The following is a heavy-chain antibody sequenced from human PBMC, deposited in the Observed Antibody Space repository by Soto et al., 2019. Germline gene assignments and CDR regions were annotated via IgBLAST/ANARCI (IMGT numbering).Heavy chain of an antibody. J-gene: IGHJ5*02. CDR3: ARRSRWYYYGTASYYNLGLAP. V-gene: IGHV4-39*01. CDR1: GDSISNTAYY. CDR2: IYHSGST. D-gene: IGHD3-10*01. Sequence: SETLSLTCTVSGDSISNTAYYWGWIRQPPGKGLEWIGDIYHSGSTYYNPSLKSRVTISVDTSKNQFSLKLRSVTAADTAVYYCARRSRWYYYGTASYYNLGLAPWGEGTLVTVSS.